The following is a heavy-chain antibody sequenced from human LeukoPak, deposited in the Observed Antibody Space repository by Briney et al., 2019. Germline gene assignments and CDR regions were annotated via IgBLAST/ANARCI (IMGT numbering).Heavy chain of an antibody. D-gene: IGHD3-22*01. V-gene: IGHV1-8*03. CDR2: MNPNSGNT. Sequence: ASVKVSCKASGYTFTSYDINWVRQATGQGLEWMGWMNPNSGNTGYAQKFQGRVTITRNTSISTAYIELSSLRSEDTAVYYCARLGEDYYDSSGLNPWGQGTLVTVSS. CDR3: ARLGEDYYDSSGLNP. J-gene: IGHJ5*02. CDR1: GYTFTSYD.